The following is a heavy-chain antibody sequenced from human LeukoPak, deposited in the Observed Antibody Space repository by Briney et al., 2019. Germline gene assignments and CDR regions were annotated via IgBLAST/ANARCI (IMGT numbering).Heavy chain of an antibody. CDR2: ISSSSSYI. CDR3: ARDPGIAVAGLDY. Sequence: IPGRSLRLSCAASGFTFSSYSMNWVRQAPGKGLEWVSSISSSSSYIYYADSVKGRFTISRDNAKNSLYLQMNSLRAEDTAVYYCARDPGIAVAGLDYWGQGTLVTVSS. CDR1: GFTFSSYS. V-gene: IGHV3-21*01. D-gene: IGHD6-19*01. J-gene: IGHJ4*02.